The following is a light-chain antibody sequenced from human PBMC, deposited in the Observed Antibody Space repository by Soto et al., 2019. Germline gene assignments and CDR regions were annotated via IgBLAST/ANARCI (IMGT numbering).Light chain of an antibody. CDR1: SSDVGSYNL. CDR2: EVS. J-gene: IGLJ2*01. CDR3: CSYAGSPHVV. V-gene: IGLV2-23*02. Sequence: QSVLTHPASVSGSPGQSITISCTGTSSDVGSYNLVSWYQQHPGKAPKLMIYEVSKRPSGVSNRFSGSKSGNTASLTISGLQAEDEADYYCCSYAGSPHVVFGGGTQLTVL.